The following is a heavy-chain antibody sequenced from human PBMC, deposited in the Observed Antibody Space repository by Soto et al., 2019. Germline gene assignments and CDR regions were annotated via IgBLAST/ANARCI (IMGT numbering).Heavy chain of an antibody. CDR1: GGSISSYY. CDR2: IYYSGST. Sequence: SETLPLTCTVSGGSISSYYWSWIRQPPGKGLEWIGYIYYSGSTNYNPYLKSRVTISVDTSTNQFSLKLSSVTAADTAVYYCARAWDYYGMDFWGQGTTVT. CDR3: ARAWDYYGMDF. D-gene: IGHD1-26*01. V-gene: IGHV4-59*01. J-gene: IGHJ6*02.